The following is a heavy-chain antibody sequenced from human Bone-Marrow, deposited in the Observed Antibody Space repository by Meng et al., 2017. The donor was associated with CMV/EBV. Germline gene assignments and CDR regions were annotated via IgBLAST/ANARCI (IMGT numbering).Heavy chain of an antibody. V-gene: IGHV3-30*02. CDR1: GFTFSSYG. CDR3: ATGTAGQEYFQH. CDR2: IRYDGSNK. Sequence: GESLKISCAASGFTFSSYGMHWVRQAPGKGLEWVAFIRYDGSNKYYADSVKGRFTISRDNSKNTLYLQMNSLRAEDTAVYYCATGTAGQEYFQHWGQGTLVTGSS. D-gene: IGHD1-1*01. J-gene: IGHJ1*01.